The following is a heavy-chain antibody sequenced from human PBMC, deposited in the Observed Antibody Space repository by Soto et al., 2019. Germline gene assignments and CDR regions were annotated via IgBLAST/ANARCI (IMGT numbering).Heavy chain of an antibody. CDR2: IYPGDSDT. D-gene: IGHD5-18*01. V-gene: IGHV5-51*01. Sequence: LEWMGTIYPGDSDTRYSPSFQGQVTISADKSISTAYLQWSSLKASDTAMYYCARHKRGYSYGRKPNYYYYYGMDVWGQGTTVTSP. CDR3: ARHKRGYSYGRKPNYYYYYGMDV. J-gene: IGHJ6*02.